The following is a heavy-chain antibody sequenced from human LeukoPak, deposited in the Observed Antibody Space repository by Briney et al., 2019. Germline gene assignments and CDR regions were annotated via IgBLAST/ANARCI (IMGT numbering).Heavy chain of an antibody. J-gene: IGHJ4*02. CDR1: GVSISSYY. CDR3: ARSGGYSSPQNY. D-gene: IGHD6-19*01. V-gene: IGHV4-59*01. CDR2: IYSSGST. Sequence: SETLSLTCTVSGVSISSYYWSWIRQPPGKGLEWIGYIYSSGSTNYNSSLKSRVTISVDTSKNQFSLKLTSVTAADTAVYYCARSGGYSSPQNYWGQGTLVTVSS.